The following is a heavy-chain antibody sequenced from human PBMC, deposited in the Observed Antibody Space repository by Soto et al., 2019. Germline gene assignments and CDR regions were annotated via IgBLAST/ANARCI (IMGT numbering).Heavy chain of an antibody. CDR1: GFTFSNAC. D-gene: IGHD3-22*01. V-gene: IGHV3-15*01. Sequence: XVSLRLSCAASGFTFSNACMSWVRQAPGKGLEWVGRIKSKTDGGTTDYAAPVKGRFTISRDDSKNTLYLQMNSLKTEDTAVYYCTTESMIVVVTLFDYWGQGTLVTVS. CDR2: IKSKTDGGTT. CDR3: TTESMIVVVTLFDY. J-gene: IGHJ4*02.